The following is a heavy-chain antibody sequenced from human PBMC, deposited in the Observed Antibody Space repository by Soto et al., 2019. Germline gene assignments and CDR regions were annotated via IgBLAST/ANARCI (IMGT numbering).Heavy chain of an antibody. V-gene: IGHV1-18*01. CDR2: ISAHNGNT. CDR1: GYAFTTYG. Sequence: QVHLVQSGAEVKKPGASVKVSCQASGYAFTTYGITWVRQAPGQGLEWMGWISAHNGNTNYAQKLQGRVTVTRDTSTSTAYMELRSLRSEDTAVYYCARGRDGDYWGQGALVTVSS. CDR3: ARGRDGDY. J-gene: IGHJ4*02. D-gene: IGHD6-6*01.